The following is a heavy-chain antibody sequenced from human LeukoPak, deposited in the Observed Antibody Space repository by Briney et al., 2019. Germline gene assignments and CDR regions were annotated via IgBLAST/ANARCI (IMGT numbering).Heavy chain of an antibody. D-gene: IGHD4-23*01. CDR1: GFTVSINY. CDR3: ASSFETGVMWFDY. CDR2: IYSGGNT. V-gene: IGHV3-53*01. J-gene: IGHJ4*02. Sequence: PGGSLRLSCAASGFTVSINYMSWVRQAPGKGLEWVSVIYSGGNTYYADSVKGRFTISRDNSKNTLYLQMNSLRAEDTAVYYCASSFETGVMWFDYWGQGTLVTVSS.